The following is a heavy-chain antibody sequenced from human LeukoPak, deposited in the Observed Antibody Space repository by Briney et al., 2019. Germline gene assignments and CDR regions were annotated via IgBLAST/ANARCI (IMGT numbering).Heavy chain of an antibody. J-gene: IGHJ3*01. Sequence: SETLSLTCTVSGGSISSGSYYWSWIRQPAGKGLEWIGRIYTSGSTNYNPSLKSRVTISVDTSKNQFSLKLSSVTAADTAVYYCARTRLVAYSTSWADVWGRGTLVTVSS. CDR1: GGSISSGSYY. CDR3: ARTRLVAYSTSWADV. D-gene: IGHD6-6*01. V-gene: IGHV4-61*02. CDR2: IYTSGST.